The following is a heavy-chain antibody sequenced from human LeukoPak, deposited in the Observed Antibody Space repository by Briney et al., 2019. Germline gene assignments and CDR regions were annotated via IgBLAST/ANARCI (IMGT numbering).Heavy chain of an antibody. J-gene: IGHJ6*02. D-gene: IGHD6-13*01. Sequence: PGGSLRLSCAASGFTFSSYAMHWVRQAPGKGLEWVAVISYNGSNKYYADSVKGQFTISRDNSKNTLYLQMNSLRAEDTAVYYCARDPTGPYSSSWYFPYYYYGMDVWGQGTTVTVSS. CDR3: ARDPTGPYSSSWYFPYYYYGMDV. CDR2: ISYNGSNK. CDR1: GFTFSSYA. V-gene: IGHV3-30*04.